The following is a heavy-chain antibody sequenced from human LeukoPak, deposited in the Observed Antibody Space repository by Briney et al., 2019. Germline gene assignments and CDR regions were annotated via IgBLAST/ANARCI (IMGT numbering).Heavy chain of an antibody. CDR3: AKGSGWYGNYYYMDV. D-gene: IGHD6-19*01. CDR2: IRYDGSNK. J-gene: IGHJ6*03. Sequence: GRSLRLSCAASGFTFSSYGMHWVRQAPGKGLEWVAFIRYDGSNKYYADSVKGRFTISRDNSKNTLYLQMNSLRAEDTAVYYCAKGSGWYGNYYYMDVWGKGTTVTISS. V-gene: IGHV3-30*02. CDR1: GFTFSSYG.